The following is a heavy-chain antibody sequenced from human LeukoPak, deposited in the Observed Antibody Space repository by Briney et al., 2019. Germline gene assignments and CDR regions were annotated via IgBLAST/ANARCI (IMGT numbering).Heavy chain of an antibody. Sequence: ASVKVSCKASGYTFTSYDINWVRQATGQGLEWMGWMNPNSGNTGYAPKFQGRVTMTRNTSISTAYMELSSLRSEDTAVYYCALLSAAGDWFDPWGQGTLVTVSS. D-gene: IGHD6-13*01. V-gene: IGHV1-8*01. CDR1: GYTFTSYD. CDR2: MNPNSGNT. J-gene: IGHJ5*02. CDR3: ALLSAAGDWFDP.